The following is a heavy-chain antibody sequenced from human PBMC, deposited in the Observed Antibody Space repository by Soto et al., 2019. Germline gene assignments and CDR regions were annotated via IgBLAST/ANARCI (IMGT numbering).Heavy chain of an antibody. V-gene: IGHV4-39*07. Sequence: SETLSLTCTVSGGSISSSSYYWGWIRQPPGKGLEWIGSIYYSGSTYYNPSLKSRVTISVDTSKNQFSLKLSSVTAADTAVYYCARGVGGYSYGYSSSWFDYWGQGTLVTVSS. J-gene: IGHJ4*02. CDR3: ARGVGGYSYGYSSSWFDY. CDR1: GGSISSSSYY. D-gene: IGHD6-13*01. CDR2: IYYSGST.